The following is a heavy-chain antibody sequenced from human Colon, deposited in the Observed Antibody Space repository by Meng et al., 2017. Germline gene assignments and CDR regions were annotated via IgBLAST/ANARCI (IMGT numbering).Heavy chain of an antibody. V-gene: IGHV4-34*01. CDR2: INHSGST. Sequence: SETLSLTCAVYGGSFSGYYWSWIRQPPGKGLEWIEEINHSGSTNYNPSLKSRVTISVDTSKNQFSLKLSSVTAADTAVYYCARARIPPMVRGVRTYYYYYGMDVWGQGTTVTVSS. J-gene: IGHJ6*02. CDR1: GGSFSGYY. CDR3: ARARIPPMVRGVRTYYYYYGMDV. D-gene: IGHD3-10*01.